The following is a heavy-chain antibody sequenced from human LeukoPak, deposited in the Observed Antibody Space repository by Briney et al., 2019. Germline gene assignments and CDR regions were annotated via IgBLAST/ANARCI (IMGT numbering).Heavy chain of an antibody. J-gene: IGHJ4*02. CDR2: IKQVVREK. D-gene: IGHD3-9*01. CDR3: ARDGVYYDILTGSPSLYFDY. CDR1: GFSLTSDW. Sequence: GGSRRLSCVPSGFSLTSDWMSWVRQAPGKGRGWVANIKQVVREKYYMDSVKGRFTISRDNDKNSLYLQMNSLRAEDTAVYYCARDGVYYDILTGSPSLYFDYWGQGTPVTVSS. V-gene: IGHV3-7*03.